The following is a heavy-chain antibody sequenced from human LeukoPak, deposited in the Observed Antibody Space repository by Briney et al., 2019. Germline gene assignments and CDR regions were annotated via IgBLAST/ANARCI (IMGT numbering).Heavy chain of an antibody. CDR1: GFTFSSYS. J-gene: IGHJ6*02. D-gene: IGHD2-2*01. V-gene: IGHV3-21*01. CDR3: ARDGAPIVVVPAAINYYYGMDV. Sequence: PGGSLRLSCAASGFTFSSYSMNWVRQAPGKGLEWVSSISSSSSYIYYADSVKGRFTISRDNAKNSLYLQMNSLRAEDTAVYYCARDGAPIVVVPAAINYYYGMDVWGQGTTVTVSS. CDR2: ISSSSSYI.